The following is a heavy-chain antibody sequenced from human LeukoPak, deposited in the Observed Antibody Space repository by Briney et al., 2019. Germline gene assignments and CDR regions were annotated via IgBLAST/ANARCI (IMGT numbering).Heavy chain of an antibody. CDR3: ARVGWSSSWYLDY. Sequence: PSETLSLTCTVSGYSISSGYYWGWIRQPPGKGLEWIGSIYHSGSTYYNPSLKSRVTISVDTSKNQFSLKLSSVTAADTAVYYCARVGWSSSWYLDYWGQGTLVTVSS. J-gene: IGHJ4*02. CDR2: IYHSGST. V-gene: IGHV4-38-2*02. CDR1: GYSISSGYY. D-gene: IGHD6-13*01.